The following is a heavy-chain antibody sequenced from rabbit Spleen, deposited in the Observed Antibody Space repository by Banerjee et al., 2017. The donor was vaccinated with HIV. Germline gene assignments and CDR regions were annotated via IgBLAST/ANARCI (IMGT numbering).Heavy chain of an antibody. J-gene: IGHJ4*01. D-gene: IGHD1-1*01. Sequence: QEQLVESGGGLVKPEGSLKLSCTASGFSFSNKAVMCWVRQAPGKGLEWIGYIEPIFGNTYYANWVNGRFTISSHNAQNTLYLQLSSLTAADTATYFCARSAYVSGSAFYGYFNLWGPGTLVTVS. CDR3: ARSAYVSGSAFYGYFNL. CDR1: GFSFSNKA. V-gene: IGHV1S47*01. CDR2: IEPIFGNT.